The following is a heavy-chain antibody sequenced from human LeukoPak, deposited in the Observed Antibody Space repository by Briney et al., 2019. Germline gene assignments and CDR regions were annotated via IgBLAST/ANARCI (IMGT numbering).Heavy chain of an antibody. CDR2: IYYSGST. V-gene: IGHV4-61*08. Sequence: SETLSLTCTVSGGSISSGGYYWSWIRQPPGKGLEWIGYIYYSGSTNYNPSLKSRVTISVDTSKNQFSLKLSSVTAADTAVYYCAVGIAAAGKIDYWGQGTLVTVSS. CDR1: GGSISSGGYY. CDR3: AVGIAAAGKIDY. D-gene: IGHD6-13*01. J-gene: IGHJ4*02.